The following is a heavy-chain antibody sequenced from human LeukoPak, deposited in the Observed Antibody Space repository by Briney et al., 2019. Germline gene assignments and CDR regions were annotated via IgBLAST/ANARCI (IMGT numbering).Heavy chain of an antibody. CDR2: IIPIFGTA. D-gene: IGHD6-6*01. CDR3: ARYSSSFSNWFDP. V-gene: IGHV1-69*13. Sequence: ASVKVSCKASGGTFSSYAISWVRQAPGQGLEWMGGIIPIFGTANYAQKFQGRVTITADESTSTAYMELSSLRSEDTAVYYCARYSSSFSNWFDPWGQGTLVTVSS. J-gene: IGHJ5*02. CDR1: GGTFSSYA.